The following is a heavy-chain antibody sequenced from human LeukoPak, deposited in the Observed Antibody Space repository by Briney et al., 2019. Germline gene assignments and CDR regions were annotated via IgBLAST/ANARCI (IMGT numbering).Heavy chain of an antibody. CDR2: IYAGDSDT. J-gene: IGHJ4*02. V-gene: IGHV5-51*01. CDR3: AKWYLVLNYFDY. CDR1: GYRFTSYW. D-gene: IGHD2-15*01. Sequence: GESLKISCKGSGYRFTSYWIGWVRQMPGKGLEWMGIIYAGDSDTRYSPSLQGQVTISADKSISTAYLQWSSLKASDTAMYYCAKWYLVLNYFDYWGQGTLVTVSS.